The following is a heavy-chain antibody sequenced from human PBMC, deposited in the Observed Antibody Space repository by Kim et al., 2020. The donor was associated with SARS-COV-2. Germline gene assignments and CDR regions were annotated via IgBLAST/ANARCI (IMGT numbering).Heavy chain of an antibody. CDR3: ARDTIVATIRGPGYYYYYGMDV. CDR2: IYYSGST. V-gene: IGHV4-59*13. J-gene: IGHJ6*02. CDR1: GGSISSYY. D-gene: IGHD5-12*01. Sequence: SETLSLTCTVSGGSISSYYWSWIRQPPGKGLEWIGYIYYSGSTNYNPSLKSRVTISVDTSKNQFSLKLSSVTAADTAVYYCARDTIVATIRGPGYYYYYGMDVWGQGTTVTVSS.